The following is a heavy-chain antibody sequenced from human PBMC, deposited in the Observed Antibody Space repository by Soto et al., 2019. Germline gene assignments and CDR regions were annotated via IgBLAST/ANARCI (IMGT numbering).Heavy chain of an antibody. CDR3: VKRGGNWGAFAI. CDR1: GFILNNYA. V-gene: IGHV3-23*01. Sequence: VQLLESGGDLVQPGGSLRLSCVASGFILNNYAMSWVRQAPGKGLEWVSTIGGTDGDSDGVPWYEDSVKGRFTISMDSSANTLFLHMDNLRAEDSALYYCVKRGGNWGAFAIWGQGTTVVVSS. D-gene: IGHD7-27*01. J-gene: IGHJ3*02. CDR2: IGGTDGDSDGVP.